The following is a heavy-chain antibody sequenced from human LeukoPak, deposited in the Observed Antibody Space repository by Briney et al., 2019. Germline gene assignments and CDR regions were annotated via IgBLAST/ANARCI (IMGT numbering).Heavy chain of an antibody. CDR2: ISASSKYL. D-gene: IGHD2-2*01. CDR1: GFTFSTYG. J-gene: IGHJ4*02. CDR3: AIERDCGSSNCVAYFFDY. Sequence: PGVSLRLSCEASGFTFSTYGMDWGRQAPGKGLELVSYISASSKYLYYPDSVRGRFSISRDNDKNSLSLQTNSLRAEDTAVYYCAIERDCGSSNCVAYFFDYWGQGTLVTVSS. V-gene: IGHV3-21*01.